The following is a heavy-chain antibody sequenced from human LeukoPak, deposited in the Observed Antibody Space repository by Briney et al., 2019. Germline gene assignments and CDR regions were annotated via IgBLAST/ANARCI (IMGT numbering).Heavy chain of an antibody. D-gene: IGHD5-12*01. CDR3: ARDNRWLNNWFDP. Sequence: AASVKVSCKASGYTFTSYAMHWVRQAPGQGLEWMGWISAYNGNTNYAQKLQGRVTMTTDTSTSTAYMELRSLRSDDTAVYYCARDNRWLNNWFDPWGQGTLVTVSS. CDR2: ISAYNGNT. CDR1: GYTFTSYA. V-gene: IGHV1-18*01. J-gene: IGHJ5*02.